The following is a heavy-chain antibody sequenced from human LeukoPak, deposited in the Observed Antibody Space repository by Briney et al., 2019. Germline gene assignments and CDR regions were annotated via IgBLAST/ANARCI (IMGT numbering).Heavy chain of an antibody. D-gene: IGHD3-10*01. J-gene: IGHJ3*02. Sequence: SQTLSLTCTVSGGSFSSGDYYWSWIRQPPGKGLEWIGYIYNSGSAYYNPSLKSRVTISLDTSKNQFSLKLSSVTAADTAVYYCNYYGSGSYYRGVLDAFDIWGHGTMVTVSS. CDR2: IYNSGSA. CDR3: NYYGSGSYYRGVLDAFDI. V-gene: IGHV4-30-4*01. CDR1: GGSFSSGDYY.